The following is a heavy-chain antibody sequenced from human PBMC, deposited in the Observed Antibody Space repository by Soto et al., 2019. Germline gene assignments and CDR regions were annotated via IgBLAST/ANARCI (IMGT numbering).Heavy chain of an antibody. D-gene: IGHD3-10*01. V-gene: IGHV1-8*01. J-gene: IGHJ4*02. CDR3: ARGDGSYYGSGSYYDY. CDR2: MNSNSGNT. CDR1: GYIFTSYD. Sequence: QVQLVQSGAEVKKPGASVKVSCKASGYIFTSYDINWVRQATGQGLEWMGWMNSNSGNTGYAQKFQGRVTMTRDTTTMTGYMELSNLRSEDTAVYYCARGDGSYYGSGSYYDYWGQGTLVTVSS.